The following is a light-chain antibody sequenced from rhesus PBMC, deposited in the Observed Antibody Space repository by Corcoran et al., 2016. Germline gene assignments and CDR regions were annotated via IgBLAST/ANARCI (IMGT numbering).Light chain of an antibody. CDR3: QQYKSAPT. V-gene: IGKV1-21*01. Sequence: DIQMTQSPSSLSASVGDRVTITCRASQGISSWLAWYQQKPGKAQKVLIYKASSLQSGVPSRFSGMGYGTDFTLFISSLQPEDFATYSCQQYKSAPTFGQGTKVEI. CDR1: QGISSW. J-gene: IGKJ1*01. CDR2: KAS.